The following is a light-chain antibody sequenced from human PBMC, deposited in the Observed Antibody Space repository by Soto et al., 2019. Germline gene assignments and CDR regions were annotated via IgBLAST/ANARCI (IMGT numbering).Light chain of an antibody. CDR3: ETWDSNTYVV. Sequence: QSVLTQSSSASASLGSSVKLTCTLSSGHSSYIIAWHQQQPGKAPRYLMKLEGCGSYNKGSGVPDRFSGSSSGADRYLTISNLQSEDEADYYCETWDSNTYVVFGGGTKLTVL. CDR1: SGHSSYI. CDR2: LEGCGSY. V-gene: IGLV4-60*03. J-gene: IGLJ2*01.